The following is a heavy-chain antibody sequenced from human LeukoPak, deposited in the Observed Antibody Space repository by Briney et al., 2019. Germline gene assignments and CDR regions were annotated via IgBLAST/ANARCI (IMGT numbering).Heavy chain of an antibody. Sequence: ASVKVSCKTSGYTFVNYGINWVRQAPGQGLEWMGWISLKSGSAGYAQRDQGRVTLTTDTSTNTAYMELRSLRADDTAVYYCARVSYLRPYQLDSWGQGTLVSIS. CDR1: GYTFVNYG. J-gene: IGHJ4*02. CDR3: ARVSYLRPYQLDS. V-gene: IGHV1-18*01. CDR2: ISLKSGSA. D-gene: IGHD2-2*01.